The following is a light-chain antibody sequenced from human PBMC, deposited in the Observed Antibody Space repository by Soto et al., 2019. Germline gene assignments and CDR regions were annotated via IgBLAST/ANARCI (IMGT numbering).Light chain of an antibody. V-gene: IGKV1-33*01. CDR3: QQYEKIPIT. CDR1: HDIGTS. Sequence: DIHLTQSPSSLSFSVGDRVAITCRASHDIGTSLNWYHQKPGKAPKLLIYDSSDLESGVPSRFRGSGSGTDFILTISSLPAEAIPKYYCQQYEKIPITFGPATRLEIK. CDR2: DSS. J-gene: IGKJ5*01.